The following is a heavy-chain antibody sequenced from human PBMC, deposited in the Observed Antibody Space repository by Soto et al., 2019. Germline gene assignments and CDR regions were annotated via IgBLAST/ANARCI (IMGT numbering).Heavy chain of an antibody. D-gene: IGHD3-9*01. CDR2: IYYSGTT. J-gene: IGHJ4*02. CDR1: GGSISSSDYY. Sequence: SETLSLTCTVSGGSISSSDYYWGWIRQPPGKGLEWIGNIYYSGTTFYDPSLKSRLFMSVDTSKNQFSLRLSSVTAADTAVYYCTRQARAATWSDFDYWGQGALVNWGQGTLVTVSS. V-gene: IGHV4-39*01. CDR3: TRQARAATWSDFDYWGQGALVN.